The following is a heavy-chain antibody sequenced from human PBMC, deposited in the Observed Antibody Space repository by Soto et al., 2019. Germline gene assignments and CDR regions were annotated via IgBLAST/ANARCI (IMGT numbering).Heavy chain of an antibody. J-gene: IGHJ5*02. D-gene: IGHD1-26*01. Sequence: SETLSLTCAVYGGSFSGYYWSWIRQPPGKGLEWIGEINHSGSTNYNPSLKSRVTISVDTSKNQFSLKLSSVTAADTAVYYCARGQASLNWFDPWGQGTLVTVSS. CDR2: INHSGST. CDR3: ARGQASLNWFDP. CDR1: GGSFSGYY. V-gene: IGHV4-34*01.